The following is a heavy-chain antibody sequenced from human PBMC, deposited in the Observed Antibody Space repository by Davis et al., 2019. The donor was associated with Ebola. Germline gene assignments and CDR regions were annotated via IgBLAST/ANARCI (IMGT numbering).Heavy chain of an antibody. J-gene: IGHJ3*01. V-gene: IGHV3-23*01. D-gene: IGHD6-19*01. Sequence: PGGSLRLSCAASGFIFSSYVMSWVRQAPGKGLEWVSTVGLSADTYYADYVKGRFTISRDNSKNTLYLQMNSLRVEDTAIYYCAKDTSNVWFDVWGPGTNVTVSS. CDR3: AKDTSNVWFDV. CDR1: GFIFSSYV. CDR2: VGLSADT.